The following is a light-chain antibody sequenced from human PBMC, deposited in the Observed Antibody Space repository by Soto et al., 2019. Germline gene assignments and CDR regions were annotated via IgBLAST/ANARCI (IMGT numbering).Light chain of an antibody. J-gene: IGLJ2*01. V-gene: IGLV2-23*01. Sequence: QSALTQPASVSGSPGQSITISCTGTSSDVGSYNLVSWYQQHPGKAPKLMIYEGSKCTSGVSNRFSGSKSGNTASLTISGLQAEDEADYYCCSYAGSSTRYVVFGEGTKLTVL. CDR2: EGS. CDR1: SSDVGSYNL. CDR3: CSYAGSSTRYVV.